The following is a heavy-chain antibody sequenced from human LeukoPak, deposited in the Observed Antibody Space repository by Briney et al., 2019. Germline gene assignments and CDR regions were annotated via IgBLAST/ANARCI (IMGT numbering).Heavy chain of an antibody. J-gene: IGHJ4*02. CDR1: GFTFSSYW. Sequence: PGGSLRLSCAASGFTFSSYWMSWLGQAPGKGLEWVANIKQVGSEKYYVDSVKDRFTISRDNAKNSLYLQMNSLRAEDTAVYYCARDLGEYCSGGRCYYFDYWGQGTLVTVSS. CDR3: ARDLGEYCSGGRCYYFDY. CDR2: IKQVGSEK. V-gene: IGHV3-7*01. D-gene: IGHD2-15*01.